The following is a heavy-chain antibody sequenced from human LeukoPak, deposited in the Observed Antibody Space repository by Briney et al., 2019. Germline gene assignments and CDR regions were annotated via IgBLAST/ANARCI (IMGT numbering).Heavy chain of an antibody. V-gene: IGHV3-48*03. CDR1: GVTFTNYE. J-gene: IGHJ4*02. CDR2: ISSSGSTI. D-gene: IGHD4-11*01. Sequence: TGGSLRLSCAASGVTFTNYEMIWVRQAPGKGLEWISYISSSGSTIYYADSVKGRFTMSRDNAKNSVHLQMNSLRAEDTAVYYCARETLYSDYEGNYIDYWGQGTLVTVSS. CDR3: ARETLYSDYEGNYIDY.